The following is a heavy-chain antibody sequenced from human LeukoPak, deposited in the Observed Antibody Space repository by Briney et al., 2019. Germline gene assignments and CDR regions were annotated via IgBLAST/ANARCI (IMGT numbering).Heavy chain of an antibody. CDR2: INKDGSDK. J-gene: IGHJ4*02. D-gene: IGHD3-10*01. Sequence: GGSLRLSCAASGFTFNMYWMTWVRQAPGKGLESVAYINKDGSDKYYVDSVKGRFTVSRDNAKNSLYLQMNSLRVEDTAVYYCGRYGQVPIDWGQGTLVTVSS. CDR3: GRYGQVPID. CDR1: GFTFNMYW. V-gene: IGHV3-7*03.